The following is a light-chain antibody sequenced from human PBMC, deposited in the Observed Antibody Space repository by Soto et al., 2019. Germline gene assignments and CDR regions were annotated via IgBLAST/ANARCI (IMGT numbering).Light chain of an antibody. J-gene: IGKJ5*01. Sequence: EIVLTQPPGTLSLSPGERVTLSCRASQSVSSDLAWYQHKHGQAPRLLSYAASTRATGIPSRFSGSGSGTEFTLTSSSRQSEDFAGYYCQQYDNGAPLTVGLGTRLQNK. CDR1: QSVSSD. CDR2: AAS. V-gene: IGKV3-15*01. CDR3: QQYDNGAPLT.